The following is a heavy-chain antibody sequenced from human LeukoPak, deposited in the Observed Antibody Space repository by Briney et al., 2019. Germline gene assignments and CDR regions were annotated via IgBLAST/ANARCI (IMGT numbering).Heavy chain of an antibody. V-gene: IGHV4-30-2*01. D-gene: IGHD2-15*01. Sequence: PSQTLSLTCAVSGGSISSGGYSWSWIRQPPGKGLEWIGYIYHSGSTYYNPSLKSRVTISVDRSKSQFSLKLSSVTAADTAVYYCARVGGSTYFDYWGQGTLVTVSS. CDR2: IYHSGST. CDR1: GGSISSGGYS. CDR3: ARVGGSTYFDY. J-gene: IGHJ4*02.